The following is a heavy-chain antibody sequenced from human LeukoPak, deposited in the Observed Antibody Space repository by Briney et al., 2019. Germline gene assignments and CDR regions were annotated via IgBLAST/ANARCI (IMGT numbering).Heavy chain of an antibody. CDR1: GFTFSSYG. CDR3: AKVSGIYCSSTSCYLL. J-gene: IGHJ4*02. Sequence: GGSLRLSCAASGFTFSSYGMHWVRRAPGKGLEWVAFIRYDGSNKYYADSVKGRFTISRDNSKNTLYLQMNSLRAEDTAVYYCAKVSGIYCSSTSCYLLWGQGTLVTVSS. D-gene: IGHD2-2*01. CDR2: IRYDGSNK. V-gene: IGHV3-30*02.